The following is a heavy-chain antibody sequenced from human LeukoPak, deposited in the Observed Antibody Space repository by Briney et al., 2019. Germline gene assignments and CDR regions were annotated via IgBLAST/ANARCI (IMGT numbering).Heavy chain of an antibody. CDR1: GYTLTGYY. D-gene: IGHD3-3*01. Sequence: ASVKVSCKASGYTLTGYYMHWVRQAPGQGLEWMGWINPNSGGTNYAQKFQGRVTMTRDTSISTAYMELSRLRSDDTAVYYCARVGSLEWLEYYFDYWGQGTLVTVSS. J-gene: IGHJ4*02. V-gene: IGHV1-2*02. CDR3: ARVGSLEWLEYYFDY. CDR2: INPNSGGT.